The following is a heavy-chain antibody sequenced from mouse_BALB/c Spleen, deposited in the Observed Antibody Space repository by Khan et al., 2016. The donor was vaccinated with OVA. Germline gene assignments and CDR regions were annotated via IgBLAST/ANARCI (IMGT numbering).Heavy chain of an antibody. Sequence: IQLVQSGPDLVKPGAPEKMSCKAPGYTSTNYAMHWVKQKPGHGPVWIGYIIPDHDGIMYNEKFTGKATLTPDKYPSTAHTELSSLTPQDSAVYYCAREASNWYLSCAYGGQGNLVTGSA. CDR3: AREASNWYLSCAY. V-gene: IGHV1S136*01. D-gene: IGHD4-1*01. CDR2: IIPDHDGI. CDR1: GYTSTNYA. J-gene: IGHJ3*01.